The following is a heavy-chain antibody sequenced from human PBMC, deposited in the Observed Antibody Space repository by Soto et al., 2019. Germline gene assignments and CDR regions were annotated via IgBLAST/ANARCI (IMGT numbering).Heavy chain of an antibody. J-gene: IGHJ4*02. D-gene: IGHD3-22*01. V-gene: IGHV1-2*02. CDR3: ARSYYYDSSGYYQYYFDY. CDR2: INPNSGGT. Sequence: ASVKVSCKASGYTLTDNYMHWVREAPGQGLEWMGWINPNSGGTNYAQKFQGRVTMTRDTSISTAYMELSRLRSDDTAVYYCARSYYYDSSGYYQYYFDYWGQGTLVTVSS. CDR1: GYTLTDNY.